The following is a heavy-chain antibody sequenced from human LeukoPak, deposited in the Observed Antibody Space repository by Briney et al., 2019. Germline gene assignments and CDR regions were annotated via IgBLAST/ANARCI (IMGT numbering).Heavy chain of an antibody. CDR1: GFTFSSYG. CDR2: ISYDGSNK. D-gene: IGHD5-18*01. V-gene: IGHV3-30*18. Sequence: PGGSLRLSCAASGFTFSSYGMHWVRQAPGKGLGWVAVISYDGSNKYYADSVKGRFTISRDNSKNTLYLQMNSLRAEDTAVYYCAKGGLQLWSAFDYWGQGTLVTVSS. J-gene: IGHJ4*02. CDR3: AKGGLQLWSAFDY.